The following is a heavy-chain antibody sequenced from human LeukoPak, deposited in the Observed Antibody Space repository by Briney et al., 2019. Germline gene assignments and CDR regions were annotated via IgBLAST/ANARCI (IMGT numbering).Heavy chain of an antibody. D-gene: IGHD1-7*01. CDR2: IWYDGSNK. CDR1: GFTFSSYE. Sequence: GGSLRLSCAASGFTFSSYEMNWVRQAPGKGLEWVAVIWYDGSNKYYADSVKGRFTISRDNSKNTLYLQMNSLRAEDTAVYYCARGPSITGTTPYYYYMDVWGKGTTVTVSS. J-gene: IGHJ6*03. CDR3: ARGPSITGTTPYYYYMDV. V-gene: IGHV3-33*08.